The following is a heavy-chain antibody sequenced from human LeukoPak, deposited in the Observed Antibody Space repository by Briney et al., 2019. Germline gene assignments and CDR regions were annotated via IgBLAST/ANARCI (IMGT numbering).Heavy chain of an antibody. CDR3: ARGGSSWTPTLIDY. D-gene: IGHD6-13*01. CDR2: MNPNSGNT. CDR1: GYTFTSYD. Sequence: ASVKVSCKASGYTFTSYDINWVRQATGQGLEWMGWMNPNSGNTGYAQKFQGRVTITRNTSISTAYMELSSLRSEDTAVYYCARGGSSWTPTLIDYWGQGTLVTVSP. J-gene: IGHJ4*02. V-gene: IGHV1-8*03.